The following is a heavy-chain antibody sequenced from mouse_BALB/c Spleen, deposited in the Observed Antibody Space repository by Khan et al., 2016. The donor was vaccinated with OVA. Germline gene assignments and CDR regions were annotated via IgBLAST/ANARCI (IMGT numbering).Heavy chain of an antibody. CDR2: INPSTGYT. V-gene: IGHV1-7*01. J-gene: IGHJ2*01. CDR3: ARRGLRWDLDY. CDR1: GYTFINYW. Sequence: QVQLKQSGAELAKPGASVKMSCKASGYTFINYWILWVKQRPGQGLEWIGYINPSTGYTEYNQNFKDKATLTADKSSSTAYMQLSSLTSEDSAVYYCARRGLRWDLDYWGQGTTRTVSS. D-gene: IGHD1-1*01.